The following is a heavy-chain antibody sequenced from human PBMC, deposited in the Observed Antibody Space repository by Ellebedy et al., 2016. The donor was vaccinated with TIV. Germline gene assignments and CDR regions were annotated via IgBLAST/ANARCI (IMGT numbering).Heavy chain of an antibody. D-gene: IGHD2/OR15-2a*01. V-gene: IGHV3-33*01. CDR3: ARESCNNITCYFDY. CDR1: GFTFSTYG. CDR2: VWYDGSDK. Sequence: GESLKISCPASGFTFSTYGLHWVRQAPGKGLECVAVVWYDGSDKYYADSVQGRFTISRDNSKNTLFLQMNSLSAEDTAVYYCARESCNNITCYFDYWGLGTLVTVSS. J-gene: IGHJ4*02.